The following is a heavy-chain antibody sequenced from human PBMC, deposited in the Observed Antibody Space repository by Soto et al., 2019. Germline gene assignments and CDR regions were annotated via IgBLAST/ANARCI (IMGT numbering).Heavy chain of an antibody. J-gene: IGHJ3*02. CDR3: ARDHMRGTYRTWAFDI. D-gene: IGHD1-26*01. CDR2: IFSGGGT. CDR1: GFTVSSNC. V-gene: IGHV3-66*01. Sequence: VQLVDSGGGLVQPGGSLRLSCAASGFTVSSNCMNWVRQAPGKGLEWVSVIFSGGGTDYADSVKGRFTISRDNSNNTLYLQMNSLRAEDTAVYYCARDHMRGTYRTWAFDIWGQGAMVTVSS.